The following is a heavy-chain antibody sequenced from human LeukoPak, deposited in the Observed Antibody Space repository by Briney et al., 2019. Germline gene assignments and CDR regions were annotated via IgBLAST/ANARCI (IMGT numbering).Heavy chain of an antibody. CDR3: ARTLDSSGYTYWFDP. CDR2: IDWDDDK. Sequence: RKSGPTLVKPTQTLTLTCTFSGFSLSTSGVSVGWIRQPPGKALEWLARIDWDDDKYYSTSLKTRLTISKNTSKTQVVITMTNMDPVDTAAYYCARTLDSSGYTYWFDPWGQGTLVTVSS. J-gene: IGHJ5*02. CDR1: GFSLSTSGVS. V-gene: IGHV2-70*11. D-gene: IGHD3-22*01.